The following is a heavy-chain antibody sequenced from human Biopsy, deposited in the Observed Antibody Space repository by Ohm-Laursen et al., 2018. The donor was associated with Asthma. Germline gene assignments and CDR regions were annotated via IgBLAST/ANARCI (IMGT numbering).Heavy chain of an antibody. J-gene: IGHJ3*01. D-gene: IGHD7-27*01. CDR1: GFPFSSYG. V-gene: IGHV3-33*03. CDR3: TKDTGELGMSAFDV. Sequence: LRLSCAASGFPFSSYGMHRVRQAPGKGLEWVAAIWYDGSNKYYADSVKGRFTISRDNAKNSLYLQMNSLRVEDTAFYHCTKDTGELGMSAFDVWGQGTMVAVSS. CDR2: IWYDGSNK.